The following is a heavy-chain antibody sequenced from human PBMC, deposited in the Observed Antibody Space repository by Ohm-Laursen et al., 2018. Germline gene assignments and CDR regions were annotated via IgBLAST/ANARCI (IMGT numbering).Heavy chain of an antibody. J-gene: IGHJ5*02. V-gene: IGHV4-31*01. CDR2: IYYSGST. CDR3: ARSRGDYYDSSGYYYGSGWFDP. D-gene: IGHD3-22*01. Sequence: PSETLSLTCTVSGGSISSGGYYWSWIRQHPGKGLEWIGYIYYSGSTYYNPSLKSLVTISVDTSKNQFSLKLSSVTAADTAVYYCARSRGDYYDSSGYYYGSGWFDPWGQGTLVIVSS. CDR1: GGSISSGGYY.